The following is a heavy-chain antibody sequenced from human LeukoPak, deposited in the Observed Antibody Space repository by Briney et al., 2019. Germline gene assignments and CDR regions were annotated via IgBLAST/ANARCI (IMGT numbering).Heavy chain of an antibody. D-gene: IGHD3-22*01. CDR1: GFSVSSNY. Sequence: GGSLRLSCAASGFSVSSNYISWVRQAPGKGLEWVSLFHSDGRTDYADSVKGRFTISRDNSKNTVYLQMNSLRADDTAVYYCAREKVYDNSDRFFDCWGQGTLVTVSS. V-gene: IGHV3-53*01. CDR3: AREKVYDNSDRFFDC. CDR2: FHSDGRT. J-gene: IGHJ4*02.